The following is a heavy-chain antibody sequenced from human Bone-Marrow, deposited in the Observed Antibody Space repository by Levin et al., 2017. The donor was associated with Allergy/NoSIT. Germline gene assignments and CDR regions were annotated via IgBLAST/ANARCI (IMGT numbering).Heavy chain of an antibody. CDR1: GFTFDDHD. V-gene: IGHV3-20*04. Sequence: ASVKVSCTASGFTFDDHDMSWVRQGPGKGLEWVSGVNWNGGDTAYADSVRGRFTISRDNAKNSLYLQMNSLRADDTAFYYCAKMYSDYSLDSWGQGTLVIVSS. D-gene: IGHD4-11*01. CDR2: VNWNGGDT. J-gene: IGHJ4*02. CDR3: AKMYSDYSLDS.